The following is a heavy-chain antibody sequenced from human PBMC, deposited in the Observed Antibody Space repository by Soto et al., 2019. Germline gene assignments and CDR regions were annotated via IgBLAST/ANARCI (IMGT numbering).Heavy chain of an antibody. CDR3: ASGIAAILLISPGPYYYGMDV. Sequence: ASVKVSCKASGYTFTGYYMHWVRRAPGQGLEWMGWINPNSGGTNYAQKFQGRVTMTRDTSISTAYMELSRLRSDDTAVYYCASGIAAILLISPGPYYYGMDVWGQGTTVTVSS. CDR2: INPNSGGT. D-gene: IGHD6-25*01. CDR1: GYTFTGYY. V-gene: IGHV1-2*02. J-gene: IGHJ6*02.